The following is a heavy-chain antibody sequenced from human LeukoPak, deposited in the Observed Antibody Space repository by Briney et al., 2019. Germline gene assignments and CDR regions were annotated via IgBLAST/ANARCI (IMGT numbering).Heavy chain of an antibody. CDR2: INPNSGGT. J-gene: IGHJ4*02. CDR3: ARVNSGSYRPTGY. CDR1: GYIFTGYY. V-gene: IGHV1-2*02. D-gene: IGHD1-26*01. Sequence: ASVKVSCKASGYIFTGYYMHWVRQAPGQGLEWMGWINPNSGGTNYAQKFQGRVTMTRDTSISTAYMELSRLRSDDTAVYYCARVNSGSYRPTGYWGQGTLVTVSS.